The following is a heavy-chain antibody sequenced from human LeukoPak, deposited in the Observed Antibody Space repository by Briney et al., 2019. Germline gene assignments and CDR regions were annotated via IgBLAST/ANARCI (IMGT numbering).Heavy chain of an antibody. CDR3: ARGTFGSSSAYGDY. V-gene: IGHV4-59*01. J-gene: IGHJ4*02. Sequence: HPSETLSLTCTVSGGSISSYYWSWIRQPPGKGLEWIGYTYYSGSTNYNPSLKSRVTTSVDTSKNQFSLKLSSVTAADTAVYYCARGTFGSSSAYGDYWGQGTLVTVSS. D-gene: IGHD6-6*01. CDR1: GGSISSYY. CDR2: TYYSGST.